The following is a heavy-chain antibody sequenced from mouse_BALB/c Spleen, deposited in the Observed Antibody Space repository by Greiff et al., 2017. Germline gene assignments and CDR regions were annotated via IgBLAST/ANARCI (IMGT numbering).Heavy chain of an antibody. CDR2: ISYSGST. D-gene: IGHD1-1*01. Sequence: EVKLVESGPGLVKPSQSLSLTCTVTGYSITSDYAWNWIRQFPGNKLEWMGYISYSGSTSYNPSLKSRISITRDTSKNQFFLQLNSVTTEDTATYYCARWAYGSRTGYAMDYWGQGTSVTVSS. V-gene: IGHV3-2*02. CDR1: GYSITSDYA. CDR3: ARWAYGSRTGYAMDY. J-gene: IGHJ4*01.